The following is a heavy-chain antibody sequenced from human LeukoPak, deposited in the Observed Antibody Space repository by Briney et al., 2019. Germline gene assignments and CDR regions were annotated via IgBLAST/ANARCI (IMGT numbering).Heavy chain of an antibody. V-gene: IGHV4-39*07. CDR3: AGLAAAAPDAFDI. Sequence: SETLSLTCTVSGGSISSSSYYWGWIRQPPGKGLEWIGSIYYSGSTYYNPSLKSRVTTSVDTSKNQFSLKLSSVTAADTAVYHCAGLAAAAPDAFDIWGQGTMVTVSS. D-gene: IGHD6-13*01. CDR1: GGSISSSSYY. J-gene: IGHJ3*02. CDR2: IYYSGST.